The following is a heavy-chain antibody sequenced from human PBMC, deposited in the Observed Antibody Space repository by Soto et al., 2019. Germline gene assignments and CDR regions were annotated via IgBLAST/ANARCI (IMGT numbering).Heavy chain of an antibody. D-gene: IGHD5-18*01. Sequence: ASVKVSCKTSGYTFTDYYTHWVRQAPGQGLEWMGWMNPKSGGAYFKQKFQGRVTLTRDTSIGTAYIEVNSLTSGDTAVYFCTRENIENSDGLYDDFDIWGQGTTVTVSS. CDR1: GYTFTDYY. CDR2: MNPKSGGA. V-gene: IGHV1-2*02. J-gene: IGHJ3*02. CDR3: TRENIENSDGLYDDFDI.